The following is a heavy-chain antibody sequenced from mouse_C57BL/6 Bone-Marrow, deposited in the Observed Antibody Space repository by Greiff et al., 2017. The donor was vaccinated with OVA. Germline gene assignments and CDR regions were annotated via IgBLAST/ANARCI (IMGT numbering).Heavy chain of an antibody. CDR3: AGLGRGFAY. CDR2: IHPNSGST. CDR1: GYTFTSYW. J-gene: IGHJ3*01. Sequence: VQLQQPGAELVKPGASVKLSCKASGYTFTSYWMHWVKQRPGQGLEWIGMIHPNSGSTKYNEKFKSKATLTVDKSSSTAYMQLSSLTSEDSAVYYCAGLGRGFAYWGQGTLVTVSA. V-gene: IGHV1-64*01. D-gene: IGHD4-1*01.